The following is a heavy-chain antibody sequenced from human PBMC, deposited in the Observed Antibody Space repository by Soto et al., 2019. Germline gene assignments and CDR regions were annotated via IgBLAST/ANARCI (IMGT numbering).Heavy chain of an antibody. J-gene: IGHJ4*02. Sequence: QITLKESGPTLVKPTQTLTLTCAFSGFSLSTKTVGVGWIRQPPGKALEWLALIYWDDDKGYSPSLKNRLTIHTAPSKRTVVSTMTNMEPVDTATYYCENRQGITRERGPVMRRDYFDYWGQGTLVTVSS. CDR3: ENRQGITRERGPVMRRDYFDY. V-gene: IGHV2-5*02. CDR2: IYWDDDK. D-gene: IGHD3-10*01. CDR1: GFSLSTKTVG.